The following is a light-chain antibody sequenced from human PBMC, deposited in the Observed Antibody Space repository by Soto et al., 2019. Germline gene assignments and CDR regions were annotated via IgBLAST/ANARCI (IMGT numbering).Light chain of an antibody. CDR2: DAS. CDR1: QSVSSN. Sequence: EIVMTQSPATLSVSLGERATLSCRASQSVSSNLAWYQQKPGQAPRLLIYDASTRATGIPARFSGSGSGTEFTLTISSLQSEDFAVYYCQQYNKWPRTFGQGTKVDIK. V-gene: IGKV3-15*01. CDR3: QQYNKWPRT. J-gene: IGKJ1*01.